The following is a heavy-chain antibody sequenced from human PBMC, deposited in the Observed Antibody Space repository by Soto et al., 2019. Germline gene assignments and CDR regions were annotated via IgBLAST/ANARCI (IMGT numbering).Heavy chain of an antibody. J-gene: IGHJ3*02. CDR1: GYNFTSSG. Sequence: GASVKISCKASGYNFTSSGISWVRQAPGQGLEWMGWISAYNGNTNYEKKLLGRVTMTTDTSTSTAYMELRSLRSDDAAGYYCARDGNLIAAFDIWGQGTMVTVSS. D-gene: IGHD3-16*02. V-gene: IGHV1-18*01. CDR3: ARDGNLIAAFDI. CDR2: ISAYNGNT.